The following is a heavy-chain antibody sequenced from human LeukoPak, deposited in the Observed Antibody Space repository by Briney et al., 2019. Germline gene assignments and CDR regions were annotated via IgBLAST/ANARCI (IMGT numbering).Heavy chain of an antibody. CDR2: IYTSGST. CDR1: GGSISSYY. CDR3: ARGESIAEDNWFDP. Sequence: SETLSLTCTVSGGSISSYYWSWIRQPAGKGLEWIGRIYTSGSTNYNPSLKSRVTMSVDTSKNQFSLKLSSVTAADTAVYYRARGESIAEDNWFDPWGQGTLVTVSS. V-gene: IGHV4-4*07. D-gene: IGHD6-6*01. J-gene: IGHJ5*02.